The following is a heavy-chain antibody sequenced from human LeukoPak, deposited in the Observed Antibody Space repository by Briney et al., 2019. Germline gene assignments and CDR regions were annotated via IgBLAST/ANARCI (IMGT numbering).Heavy chain of an antibody. CDR3: ASTSSSGWYLDY. D-gene: IGHD6-19*01. CDR1: GFTFSSYS. J-gene: IGHJ4*02. CDR2: ISSSSSYI. Sequence: GGSLRLSCAASGFTFSSYSMNWVRQAPGKGLEWVSSISSSSSYIYYADSVKGRFTISRDNAKNSLYLQMNSLRAEDTAAYYCASTSSSGWYLDYWGQGTLVTVSS. V-gene: IGHV3-21*01.